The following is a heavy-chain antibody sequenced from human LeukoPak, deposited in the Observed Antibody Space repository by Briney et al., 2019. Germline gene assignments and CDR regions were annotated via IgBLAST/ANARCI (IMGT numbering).Heavy chain of an antibody. J-gene: IGHJ6*02. CDR2: ISGSGGST. V-gene: IGHV3-23*01. D-gene: IGHD5-18*01. Sequence: PGGSLRLSCAASGFTFSSYAMSWVRQAPGKGLEWVSAISGSGGSTYYADSVKGRFTISRDNSKNTLYLQMNSLRAEDTAVYYCAKGGYSYGYYYGMDVWGQGTTVTVSS. CDR1: GFTFSSYA. CDR3: AKGGYSYGYYYGMDV.